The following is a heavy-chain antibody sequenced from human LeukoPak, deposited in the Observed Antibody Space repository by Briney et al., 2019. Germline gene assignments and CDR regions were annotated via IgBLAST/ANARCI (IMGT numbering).Heavy chain of an antibody. CDR3: AKNKGGSSYSVIDY. D-gene: IGHD2-15*01. Sequence: GGSLRLSCAASGFTFSSYAMSWVRQAPGKGLEWVSGFSGSGDSTYYADSVKGRFTISRDNSKNTLYPQMNSLRAEDTALYYCAKNKGGSSYSVIDYWGQGTLVTVSS. CDR1: GFTFSSYA. V-gene: IGHV3-23*01. J-gene: IGHJ4*02. CDR2: FSGSGDST.